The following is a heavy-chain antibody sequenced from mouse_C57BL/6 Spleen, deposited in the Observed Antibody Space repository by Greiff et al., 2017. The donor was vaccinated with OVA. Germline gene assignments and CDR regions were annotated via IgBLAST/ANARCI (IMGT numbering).Heavy chain of an antibody. V-gene: IGHV1-69*01. J-gene: IGHJ3*01. Sequence: QVQLQQPGAELVMPGASVKLSCKASGYTFTSYWMHWVKQRPGQGLEWIGEIDPSDSYTNYNQKFKGKSTLTVDKSSSTAYMQLSSLTSEDSAVYYCARGVTVVEGFAYWGQGTLVTVSA. D-gene: IGHD1-1*01. CDR2: IDPSDSYT. CDR1: GYTFTSYW. CDR3: ARGVTVVEGFAY.